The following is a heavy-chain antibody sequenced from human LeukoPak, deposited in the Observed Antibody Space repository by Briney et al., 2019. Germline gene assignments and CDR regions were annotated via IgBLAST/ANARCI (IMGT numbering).Heavy chain of an antibody. D-gene: IGHD4-23*01. J-gene: IGHJ4*02. CDR3: ARRDYGGLLDY. Sequence: PSETLSLTCTVSGGSIRSSYYYWGWIRQPPGKGLEWIGSIYDSGSTYYNPSLKSRVTISVDTSKNQLSLKLNSATSSDTAVYFCARRDYGGLLDYWGQGTLVTVSS. V-gene: IGHV4-39*01. CDR2: IYDSGST. CDR1: GGSIRSSYYY.